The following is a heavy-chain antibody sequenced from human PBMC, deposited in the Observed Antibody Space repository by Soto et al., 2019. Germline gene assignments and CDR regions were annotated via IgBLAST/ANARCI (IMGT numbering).Heavy chain of an antibody. J-gene: IGHJ6*03. CDR1: GGSFSGYQ. CDR3: ARGLILWFGELSRRGGYYYYMDV. Sequence: QVQLQQWGAGLLKPSETLSLTCAVYGGSFSGYQWTWIRQTPGKGLEWIGEINDRGNINYNPSLKSGVTILVDTAKKQISLKLSSVTAADTAVYYCARGLILWFGELSRRGGYYYYMDVWGKGTSVTVSS. CDR2: INDRGNI. D-gene: IGHD3-10*01. V-gene: IGHV4-34*01.